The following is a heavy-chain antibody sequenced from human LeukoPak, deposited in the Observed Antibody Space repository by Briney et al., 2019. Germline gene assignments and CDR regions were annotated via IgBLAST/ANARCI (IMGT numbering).Heavy chain of an antibody. V-gene: IGHV1-46*01. CDR2: INPSGGST. J-gene: IGHJ4*02. CDR3: ARVEGVTIFGVVTLPFDY. D-gene: IGHD3-3*01. CDR1: GYTFTSYY. Sequence: GASVEVSCKASGYTFTSYYMHWVRRAPGQGLEWMGIINPSGGSTSYAQKFQGRVTMTRDTSTSTVYMELSSLRSEDTAVYYCARVEGVTIFGVVTLPFDYWGQGTLVTVSS.